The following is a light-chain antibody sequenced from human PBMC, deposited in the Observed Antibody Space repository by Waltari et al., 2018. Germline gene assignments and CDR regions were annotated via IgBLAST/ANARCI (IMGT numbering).Light chain of an antibody. Sequence: QSALTQPASVSGSPGQSTTLSCTGTSSDVGGYNYVCWYQHHPSKAPKLMIYDVSYRPSGVSNRFSGSKSGNTASLTISGLQAEDEADYYCASYTSSSAWVFGGGTKLTVL. V-gene: IGLV2-14*03. J-gene: IGLJ3*02. CDR3: ASYTSSSAWV. CDR2: DVS. CDR1: SSDVGGYNY.